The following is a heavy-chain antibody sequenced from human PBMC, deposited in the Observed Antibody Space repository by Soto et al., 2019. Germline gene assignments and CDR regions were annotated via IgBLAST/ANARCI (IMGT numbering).Heavy chain of an antibody. Sequence: PSETLSLTCTVSGRSISSSSYYWGWIRQPPGKGLEWIGSIYYSGSTYYNPSLKSRVTISVDTSKNQFSLKLSSVTAADTAVYYCARQMATISIFDYWGQGTLVTVSS. V-gene: IGHV4-39*01. J-gene: IGHJ4*02. CDR2: IYYSGST. CDR1: GRSISSSSYY. D-gene: IGHD5-12*01. CDR3: ARQMATISIFDY.